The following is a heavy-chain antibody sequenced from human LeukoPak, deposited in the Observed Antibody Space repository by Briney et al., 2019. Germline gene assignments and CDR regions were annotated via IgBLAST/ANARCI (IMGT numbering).Heavy chain of an antibody. CDR3: ARRYYTSVWFDP. Sequence: GESLKTSCKASSSTFTNYWIGWVRQLPGRGLEWMGITYPGGSQTIYMPPFQGQVTISVDESATTAYLQWNTLKATDTAMYYCARRYYTSVWFDPWGQGTLVTVSS. CDR2: TYPGGSQT. V-gene: IGHV5-51*01. J-gene: IGHJ5*02. CDR1: SSTFTNYW. D-gene: IGHD1-26*01.